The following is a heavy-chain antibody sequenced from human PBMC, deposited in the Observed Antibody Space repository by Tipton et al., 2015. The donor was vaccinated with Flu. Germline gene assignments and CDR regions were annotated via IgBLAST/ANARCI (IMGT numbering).Heavy chain of an antibody. V-gene: IGHV4-59*01. CDR3: ARDSPYSDTAMAP. J-gene: IGHJ5*02. D-gene: IGHD5-18*01. CDR1: GGSISSYY. CDR2: IYYSGST. Sequence: TLSLTCTVSGGSISSYYWSWIRQPPGKGLEWIGYIYYSGSTNYNPSLKSRVTISVDTSKNQFSLKLSSVTAADTAVYYCARDSPYSDTAMAPWGQGTLVTVSS.